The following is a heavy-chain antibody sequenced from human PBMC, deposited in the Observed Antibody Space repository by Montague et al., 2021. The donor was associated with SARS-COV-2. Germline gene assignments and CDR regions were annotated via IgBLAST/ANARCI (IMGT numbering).Heavy chain of an antibody. V-gene: IGHV3-23*01. D-gene: IGHD2-21*02. CDR2: ISGSGSST. CDR3: AKIPSHQLKLLDDDYGTDV. Sequence: SLRLSCAASGFSFSDYGMTWVRQAPGKGLEWVSAISGSGSSTIYADSVKGRFSISRDNSESTVYLDVMSVRADDTAVYYCAKIPSHQLKLLDDDYGTDVCGQGATVTVS. J-gene: IGHJ6*02. CDR1: GFSFSDYG.